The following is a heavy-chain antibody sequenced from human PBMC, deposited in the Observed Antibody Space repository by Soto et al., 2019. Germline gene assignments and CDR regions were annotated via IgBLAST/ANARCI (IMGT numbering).Heavy chain of an antibody. CDR1: GFTVSSNY. CDR3: ARDRGGYYYYGMDV. D-gene: IGHD3-10*01. V-gene: IGHV3-66*01. J-gene: IGHJ6*02. Sequence: EVQLVESGGGLVQPGGSLRLSCAASGFTVSSNYMSWVRQAPGKGLEWVSVSYSGGSTYYADSVKGRFTISRDNSKNTLYLQMNSLRAEDTAVYYCARDRGGYYYYGMDVWGQGTTVTVSS. CDR2: SYSGGST.